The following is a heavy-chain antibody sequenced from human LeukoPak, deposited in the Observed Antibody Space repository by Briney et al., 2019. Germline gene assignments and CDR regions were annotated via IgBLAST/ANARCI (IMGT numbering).Heavy chain of an antibody. V-gene: IGHV3-21*04. CDR3: ARDGKYYDSSGYLSNPLDY. Sequence: PGGSLRLSCAASGFTFSSYSMNWVRQAPGKGLEWVSSISSSSSYIYYADSVKGRFTISRDNAKNSLYLQMNSLRAEDTAVYYCARDGKYYDSSGYLSNPLDYWGQGTLVTVSS. D-gene: IGHD3-22*01. CDR2: ISSSSSYI. CDR1: GFTFSSYS. J-gene: IGHJ4*02.